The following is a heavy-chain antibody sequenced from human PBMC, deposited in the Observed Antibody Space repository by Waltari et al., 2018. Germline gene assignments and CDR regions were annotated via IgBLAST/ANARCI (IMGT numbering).Heavy chain of an antibody. CDR3: AKSRSKQLSSFGYFDY. CDR2: IRYDGSNK. J-gene: IGHJ4*02. D-gene: IGHD6-6*01. Sequence: QVQLVESGGGVVQPGGSLRLYCAASGFTLSSYGMHWVRQASGKGLEWVAFIRYDGSNKYYADSVKGRFTISRDNSKNTLYLQMNSLRAEDTAVYYCAKSRSKQLSSFGYFDYWGQGTLVTVSS. CDR1: GFTLSSYG. V-gene: IGHV3-30*02.